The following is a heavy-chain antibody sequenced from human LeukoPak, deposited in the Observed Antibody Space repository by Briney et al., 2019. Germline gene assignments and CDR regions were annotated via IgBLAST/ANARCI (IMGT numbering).Heavy chain of an antibody. Sequence: PGGSLRLSCAASGFTFDNYGMHWVRQAPGKGLEWVSGINWNGGSTSYADSVKGRFTISRDNAKNSLYLQMNSLRAEDTALYYCAKGFYCSSSTCLDYWGQGTLVTVSS. D-gene: IGHD2-2*01. CDR1: GFTFDNYG. CDR3: AKGFYCSSSTCLDY. J-gene: IGHJ4*02. V-gene: IGHV3-20*04. CDR2: INWNGGST.